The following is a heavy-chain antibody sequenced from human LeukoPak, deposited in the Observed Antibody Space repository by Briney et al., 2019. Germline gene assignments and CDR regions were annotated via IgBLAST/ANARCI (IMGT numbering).Heavy chain of an antibody. V-gene: IGHV3-15*01. J-gene: IGHJ4*02. Sequence: GGSLRLSCAASGFTFSNAWMSWVRQAPGKGLEWVGRIKSKTDGGTTDYAAPVKGRFTISRDDSKNTLYLQMNSLKTEDTAVYYCAKGQPGGYEGYYFDYWGQGTLVTVSS. CDR2: IKSKTDGGTT. CDR3: AKGQPGGYEGYYFDY. CDR1: GFTFSNAW. D-gene: IGHD1-14*01.